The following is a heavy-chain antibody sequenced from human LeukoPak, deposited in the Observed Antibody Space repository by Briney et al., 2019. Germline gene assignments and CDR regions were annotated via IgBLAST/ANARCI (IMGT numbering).Heavy chain of an antibody. J-gene: IGHJ5*02. V-gene: IGHV4-59*01. D-gene: IGHD2-2*01. CDR1: GGSISSYY. Sequence: SETLSLTCTVSGGSISSYYWSWIRQPPGKGLEWIGYIYYSGSTNYNPSLKSRVTISVDTSKNQFSLKLSSVTAADTAAYYCARSGYCSSTSCYFWFDPWGQGTLVTVSS. CDR3: ARSGYCSSTSCYFWFDP. CDR2: IYYSGST.